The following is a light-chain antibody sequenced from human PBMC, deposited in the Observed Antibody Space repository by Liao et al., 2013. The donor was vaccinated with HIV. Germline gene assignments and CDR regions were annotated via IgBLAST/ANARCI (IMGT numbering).Light chain of an antibody. Sequence: SYELTQSPSVSVSPGQTVAIMCSGDKLGDKYTCWYQQKPGQAPVLVISYDKDRPSGIPARFSGSNSGNMATLTIKRVEVGDEADYYCQVWDSGRDQVVFGGGTRLTVL. CDR1: KLGDKY. CDR2: YDK. V-gene: IGLV3-1*01. J-gene: IGLJ2*01. CDR3: QVWDSGRDQVV.